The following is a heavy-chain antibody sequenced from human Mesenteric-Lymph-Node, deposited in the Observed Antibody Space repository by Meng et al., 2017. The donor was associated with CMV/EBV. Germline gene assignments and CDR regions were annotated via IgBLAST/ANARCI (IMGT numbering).Heavy chain of an antibody. J-gene: IGHJ6*02. CDR3: ARHLIAYCTSTSCSSGMDV. CDR1: GGSFSGYY. V-gene: IGHV4-34*01. Sequence: GSLRLSCTVYGGSFSGYYWSWIRQPPGKGLEWIGEINHSGSTNYNPSLKSRVTISRDTSKNQFSLMLSSVTAADTAVYYCARHLIAYCTSTSCSSGMDVWGQGTTVTVSS. CDR2: INHSGST. D-gene: IGHD2-2*01.